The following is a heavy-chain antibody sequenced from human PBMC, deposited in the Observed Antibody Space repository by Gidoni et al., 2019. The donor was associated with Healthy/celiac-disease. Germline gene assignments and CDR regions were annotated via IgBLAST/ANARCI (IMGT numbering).Heavy chain of an antibody. CDR2: ISSSSSYV. V-gene: IGHV3-21*01. J-gene: IGHJ6*04. D-gene: IGHD6-19*01. CDR3: AREGHKGWLDV. CDR1: GFTFSSYS. Sequence: EVQLVKSGGGLVKPGGSLRHSCAASGFTFSSYSMNWVRQAPGKGLEWVSSISSSSSYVYYADSVKGRFTNSRDNAKNSLYLQMSSLGAEDTAVYYCAREGHKGWLDVWGKGTTVTVSS.